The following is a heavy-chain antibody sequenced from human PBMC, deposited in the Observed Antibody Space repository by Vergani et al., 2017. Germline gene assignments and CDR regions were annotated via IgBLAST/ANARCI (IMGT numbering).Heavy chain of an antibody. CDR3: ARQGSSSWNYYYYGMDV. Sequence: EVPLVQSGAEVKKPGESLRISCKGSGYSFTSYWISWVRQMPGKGLEWMGRIDPSDSYTNYSPSFQGHVTISADKSISTAYLQGSSLKASNTAMYYCARQGSSSWNYYYYGMDVWGQGTTVTVSS. J-gene: IGHJ6*02. CDR1: GYSFTSYW. CDR2: IDPSDSYT. V-gene: IGHV5-10-1*03. D-gene: IGHD6-13*01.